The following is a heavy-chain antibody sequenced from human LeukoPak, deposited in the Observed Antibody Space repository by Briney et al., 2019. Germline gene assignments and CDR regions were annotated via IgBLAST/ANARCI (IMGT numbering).Heavy chain of an antibody. CDR1: GGSISSSSYY. D-gene: IGHD3-10*01. J-gene: IGHJ4*02. CDR3: ARSYGSGSYYSYFDY. Sequence: SETLSLTCTVSGGSISSSSYYWGWIRQPPGKGLEWIRSIYYSGSTYYNPSLKSRVTISVDTSKNQFSLKLSSVTAADTAVYYCARSYGSGSYYSYFDYWGQGTLVTVSS. V-gene: IGHV4-39*07. CDR2: IYYSGST.